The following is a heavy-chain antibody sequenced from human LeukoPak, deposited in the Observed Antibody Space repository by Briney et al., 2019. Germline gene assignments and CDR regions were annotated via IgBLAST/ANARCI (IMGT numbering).Heavy chain of an antibody. Sequence: GGSLRLSCAASGFTFSSYWVHWVRQAPGEGLVWVSQTSPDATISKYADSVKGRFTISRDNSDNTLYLQMNSLRAEDTAVYYCTRGCSITRCPADYWGQGTLVAVSS. CDR3: TRGCSITRCPADY. J-gene: IGHJ4*02. CDR2: TSPDATIS. CDR1: GFTFSSYW. D-gene: IGHD2-2*01. V-gene: IGHV3-74*01.